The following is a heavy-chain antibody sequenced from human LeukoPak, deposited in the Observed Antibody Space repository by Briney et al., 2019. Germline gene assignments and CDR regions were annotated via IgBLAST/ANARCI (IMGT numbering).Heavy chain of an antibody. CDR1: GGSISSYY. CDR3: ARHRRGIYDGSGYLADHDAFDI. V-gene: IGHV4-59*08. CDR2: IYYSGST. J-gene: IGHJ3*02. D-gene: IGHD3-22*01. Sequence: SETLSLTCTVSGGSISSYYWSWIRQPPGKGLEWIGYIYYSGSTNYNPSLKSRVTISVDTSKNQFSLKLSSVTAADTAVYYCARHRRGIYDGSGYLADHDAFDIWGQGTMVTVSS.